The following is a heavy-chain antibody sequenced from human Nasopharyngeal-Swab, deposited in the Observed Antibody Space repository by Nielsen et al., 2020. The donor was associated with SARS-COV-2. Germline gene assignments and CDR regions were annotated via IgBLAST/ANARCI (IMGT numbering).Heavy chain of an antibody. Sequence: GPLRLSCAVYGGSFSGYYWSWIRQPPGKGLEWIGEINHSGSTNYNPSLKSRVTISVDTSKNQFSLKLSSVTAADTAVYYCARGESYDYVWEKWGQGTLVTVSS. CDR3: ARGESYDYVWEK. V-gene: IGHV4-34*01. CDR1: GGSFSGYY. J-gene: IGHJ4*02. D-gene: IGHD3-16*01. CDR2: INHSGST.